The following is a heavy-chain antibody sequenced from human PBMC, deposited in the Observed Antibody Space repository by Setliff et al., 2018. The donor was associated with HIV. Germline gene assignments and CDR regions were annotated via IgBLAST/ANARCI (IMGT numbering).Heavy chain of an antibody. D-gene: IGHD2-8*02. Sequence: ASVTVSCKASGYTFSDYYMHWVRQAPGQGSEWMGWSNPNSGGTKSAPQFQGRVTMTWDTSISTYYMEVTMLKSDDTAVYYCARVRGHCTGGGCYSDYYGMDVWGQGTTVTVSS. J-gene: IGHJ6*02. V-gene: IGHV1-2*02. CDR1: GYTFSDYY. CDR3: ARVRGHCTGGGCYSDYYGMDV. CDR2: SNPNSGGT.